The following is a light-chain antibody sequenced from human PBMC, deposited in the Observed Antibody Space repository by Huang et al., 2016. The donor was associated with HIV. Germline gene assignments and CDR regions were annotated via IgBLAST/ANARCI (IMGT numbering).Light chain of an antibody. V-gene: IGKV3-15*01. CDR2: GAS. J-gene: IGKJ2*01. CDR3: QQYNNWHYT. CDR1: QSVSSN. Sequence: EIVMTQSPATLSVSPGERATLSCRASQSVSSNLAWYQQKPGQAPRRLIYGASTRANGIPARFSGSGSGTEFTLTISSLQSEDFAVYYCQQYNNWHYTFGQGTKLEIK.